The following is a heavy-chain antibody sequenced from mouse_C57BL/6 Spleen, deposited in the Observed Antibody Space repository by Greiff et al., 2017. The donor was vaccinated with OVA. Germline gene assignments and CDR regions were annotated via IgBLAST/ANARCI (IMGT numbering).Heavy chain of an antibody. V-gene: IGHV1-18*01. J-gene: IGHJ2*01. CDR1: GYTFTDYN. D-gene: IGHD2-4*01. CDR3: ARYDYYFDY. CDR2: INPNNGGT. Sequence: EVQLQQSGPELVKPGASVKIPCKASGYTFTDYNMDWVKQSHGKSLEWIGDINPNNGGTIYTQKFKGKATLTVDKSSSTAYMELRSLTSEDTAVYYCARYDYYFDYWGQGTTLTVSS.